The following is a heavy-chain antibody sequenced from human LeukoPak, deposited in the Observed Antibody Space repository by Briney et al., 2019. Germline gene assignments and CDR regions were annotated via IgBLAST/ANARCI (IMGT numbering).Heavy chain of an antibody. J-gene: IGHJ4*02. Sequence: PGGSLRLSCAASGFTFSSYGMHWVRQAPGKGLEWVAVISYDGSNKYYADSVKGRFTISRDNSKNTLYLQMNSLRAEDTAVYYCAKDVSSGSYEEQQGAGFADYFDYWGQGTLVTVSS. V-gene: IGHV3-30*18. CDR2: ISYDGSNK. CDR1: GFTFSSYG. CDR3: AKDVSSGSYEEQQGAGFADYFDY. D-gene: IGHD1-26*01.